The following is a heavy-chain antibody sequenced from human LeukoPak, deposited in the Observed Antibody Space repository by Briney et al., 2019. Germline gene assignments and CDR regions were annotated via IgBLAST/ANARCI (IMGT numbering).Heavy chain of an antibody. CDR2: IDPIDAYT. J-gene: IGHJ4*02. CDR1: GYSFTSYW. D-gene: IGHD5-12*01. Sequence: GESLKIPRMGSGYSFTSYWISGVRQMPGKGLEGMGRIDPIDAYTNYSPSFQGHVTISADKSISTAYLQSSSLKPSDTAMYYCARVISGYDRGYFDYWGPGTLVTVSS. V-gene: IGHV5-10-1*01. CDR3: ARVISGYDRGYFDY.